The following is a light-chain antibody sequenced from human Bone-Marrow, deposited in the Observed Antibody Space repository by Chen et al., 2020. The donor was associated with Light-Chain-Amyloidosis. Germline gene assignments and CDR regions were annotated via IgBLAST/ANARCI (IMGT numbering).Light chain of an antibody. J-gene: IGLJ3*02. CDR3: QVWDSSSDRPV. CDR1: NIGSAS. Sequence: SYVLTQPSSVSVAPGQTATIACGGNNIGSASVHWYQQTPGKAPLLVVYDDSDRPSGIPERLSGSNSGNTATLTISRVDAGDEAYYYCQVWDSSSDRPVFGGGTKLTVL. V-gene: IGLV3-21*02. CDR2: DDS.